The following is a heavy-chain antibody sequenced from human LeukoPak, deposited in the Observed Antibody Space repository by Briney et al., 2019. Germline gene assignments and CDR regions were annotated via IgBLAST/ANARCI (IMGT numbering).Heavy chain of an antibody. J-gene: IGHJ4*02. Sequence: GGSLRLSXAASGFTFSSYAMSWVRQAPGKGLEWVSAVSGSGGSTYYADSVRGRFTISRDNSRDTLYLQMNSLRAEDTAVYYCAKGYYDYVWGSYYFDYWGQGTLVTVSS. D-gene: IGHD3-16*01. CDR2: VSGSGGST. V-gene: IGHV3-23*01. CDR3: AKGYYDYVWGSYYFDY. CDR1: GFTFSSYA.